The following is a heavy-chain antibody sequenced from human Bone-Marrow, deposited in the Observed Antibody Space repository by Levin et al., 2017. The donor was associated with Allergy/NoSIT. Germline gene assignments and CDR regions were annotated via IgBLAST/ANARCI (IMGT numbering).Heavy chain of an antibody. CDR1: GFTFSDYT. CDR2: ISGSSTYI. CDR3: ARDLKVGATSEPYYYGMDV. V-gene: IGHV3-21*01. D-gene: IGHD1-26*01. J-gene: IGHJ6*02. Sequence: PGGSLRLSCAASGFTFSDYTINWVRQAPGRGLEWVSSISGSSTYIYYAASVKGRFTISRDNPKNSLFLQMNSLRAEDTAVYYCARDLKVGATSEPYYYGMDVWGQGTTVTVSS.